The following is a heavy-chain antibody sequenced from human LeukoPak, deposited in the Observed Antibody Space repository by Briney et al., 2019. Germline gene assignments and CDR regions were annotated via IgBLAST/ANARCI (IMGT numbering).Heavy chain of an antibody. J-gene: IGHJ4*02. CDR2: ISGSGDNT. Sequence: GGSLRLSCAASEFTFNHYAMSWVRQAPGKGLEWVSVISGSGDNTYYADSVKGRFTISRDNSKDMLYLQMNSLRAEDTAVYYCAKWKYSNSGIDDYWGQGTLVTVSS. D-gene: IGHD6-6*01. CDR3: AKWKYSNSGIDDY. V-gene: IGHV3-23*01. CDR1: EFTFNHYA.